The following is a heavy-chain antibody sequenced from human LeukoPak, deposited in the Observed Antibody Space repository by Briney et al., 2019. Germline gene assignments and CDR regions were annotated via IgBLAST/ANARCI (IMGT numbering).Heavy chain of an antibody. J-gene: IGHJ4*02. D-gene: IGHD2-15*01. V-gene: IGHV3-21*01. CDR1: GFTFSSYS. CDR2: ISSSSSYI. Sequence: GGSLRLSCAASGFTFSSYSMSWVRQAPGKGLEWVSSISSSSSYIYYADSVKGRFTISREYAKNSLYLQMNSLRAADTAVYYCAGATVVVEHGGNIYWGQGTLVTVSS. CDR3: AGATVVVEHGGNIY.